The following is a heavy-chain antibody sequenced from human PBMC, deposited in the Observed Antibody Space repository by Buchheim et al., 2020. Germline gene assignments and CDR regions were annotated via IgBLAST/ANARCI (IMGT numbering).Heavy chain of an antibody. D-gene: IGHD5-12*01. Sequence: QVQLVESGGGVVQPGRYLRLSCAASGFTFISYGMHWVRQAPGEGLQWVADISYDGSKTNYADYVKGRFTISRDNTKNMVFLQMNSLRDYDTAVYYGARDVDQNFYGMDVWGQGTT. J-gene: IGHJ6*02. V-gene: IGHV3-30*03. CDR1: GFTFISYG. CDR3: ARDVDQNFYGMDV. CDR2: ISYDGSKT.